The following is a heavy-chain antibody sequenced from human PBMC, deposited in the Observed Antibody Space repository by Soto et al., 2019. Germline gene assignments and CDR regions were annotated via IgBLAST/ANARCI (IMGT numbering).Heavy chain of an antibody. Sequence: GESLKISCKGSGYTFTAYWIGWVRQMPGKGLEWMGIIYPGDSDTRYSPSFQGQVTISADKSISTAYLQWSSPKASDTAMFYCARGGYSGNSKDPFYIWGPGTMVTVSS. CDR3: ARGGYSGNSKDPFYI. CDR1: GYTFTAYW. J-gene: IGHJ3*02. V-gene: IGHV5-51*01. CDR2: IYPGDSDT. D-gene: IGHD6-25*01.